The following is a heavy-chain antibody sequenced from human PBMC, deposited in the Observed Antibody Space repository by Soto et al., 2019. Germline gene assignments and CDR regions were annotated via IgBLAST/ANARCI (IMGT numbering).Heavy chain of an antibody. V-gene: IGHV1-3*01. D-gene: IGHD1-26*01. CDR2: INPGNGNT. J-gene: IGHJ6*02. Sequence: GASVKVSCKASGGTFSSYAISWVRQAPGQGLEWMGWINPGNGNTKYSQKFQGRVTITRDTSASTAYMELSSLRSEDTAVYYCARVGQWGGMDVWGQGTTVTVSS. CDR1: GGTFSSYA. CDR3: ARVGQWGGMDV.